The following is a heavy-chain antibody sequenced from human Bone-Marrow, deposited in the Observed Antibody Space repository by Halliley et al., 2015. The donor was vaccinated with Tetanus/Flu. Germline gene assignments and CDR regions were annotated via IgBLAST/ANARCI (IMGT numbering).Heavy chain of an antibody. CDR2: ISDSSVST. Sequence: SLRLSCAASGFPLRNYAMSWVRQAPGKGLEWVSGISDSSVSTHYADSVEGRFTISRDNSKNTLYVQMNRMRAEDTAVYYCVRDITAYYDSSGYNAFDIWGQGTLVTVSS. D-gene: IGHD3-22*01. J-gene: IGHJ3*02. CDR3: VRDITAYYDSSGYNAFDI. CDR1: GFPLRNYA. V-gene: IGHV3-23*01.